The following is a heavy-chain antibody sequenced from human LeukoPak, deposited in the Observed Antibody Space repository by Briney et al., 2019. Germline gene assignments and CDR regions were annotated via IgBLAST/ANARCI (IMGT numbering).Heavy chain of an antibody. J-gene: IGHJ4*02. V-gene: IGHV4-34*01. CDR1: GGPFSGYY. D-gene: IGHD3-10*01. CDR2: INHSGST. CDR3: ARGHRHGGYFDY. Sequence: SETLSLTCAVYGGPFSGYYWSWIRQPPGKGLEWIGEINHSGSTNYNPSLKSRVTISVDTSKNQFSLKLSSVTAADTAVYYCARGHRHGGYFDYWGQGTLVTVSS.